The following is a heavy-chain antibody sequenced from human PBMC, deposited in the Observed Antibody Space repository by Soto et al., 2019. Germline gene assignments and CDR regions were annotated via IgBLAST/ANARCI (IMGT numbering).Heavy chain of an antibody. D-gene: IGHD3-16*01. Sequence: ASVKVSCKASGYTFTSYAMHWVRQAPGQRLEWMGWINAGNGNRKYSQKLQGRVTITRDTSASTAYMELSSLRSEDTAVYYCARDDYYIWGQGTMVTVSS. CDR1: GYTFTSYA. V-gene: IGHV1-3*01. CDR3: ARDDYYI. J-gene: IGHJ3*02. CDR2: INAGNGNR.